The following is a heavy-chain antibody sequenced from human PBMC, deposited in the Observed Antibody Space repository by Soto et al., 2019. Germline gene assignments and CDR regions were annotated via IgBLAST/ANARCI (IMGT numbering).Heavy chain of an antibody. Sequence: SETLSLTCAVYGGSFSGYYWSWIRQPPGKGLEWIGEVNHSGSTNYNPSLKSRVTISVDTSKNQFSLKLSSVTAADAAVYYCARDAARPYYGMEVWGQGTTGT. CDR1: GGSFSGYY. D-gene: IGHD6-6*01. CDR2: VNHSGST. V-gene: IGHV4-34*01. CDR3: ARDAARPYYGMEV. J-gene: IGHJ6*02.